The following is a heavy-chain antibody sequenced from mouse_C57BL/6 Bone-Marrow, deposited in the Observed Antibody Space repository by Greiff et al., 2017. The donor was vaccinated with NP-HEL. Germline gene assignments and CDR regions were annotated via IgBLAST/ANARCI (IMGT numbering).Heavy chain of an antibody. D-gene: IGHD3-2*02. Sequence: VKVVESGAELMKPGASVKLSCKATGYTFTGYWIEWVKQRPGHGLEWIGEILPGSGSTNDNEKFKGKATFTADTSSNTAYMQLSSLTTEDSAIYYCARTAQGTEYWGQGTTLTVSS. V-gene: IGHV1-9*01. CDR3: ARTAQGTEY. J-gene: IGHJ2*01. CDR1: GYTFTGYW. CDR2: ILPGSGST.